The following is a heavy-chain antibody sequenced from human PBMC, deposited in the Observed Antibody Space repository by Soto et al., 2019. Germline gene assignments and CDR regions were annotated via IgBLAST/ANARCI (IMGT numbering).Heavy chain of an antibody. CDR2: ISGSGSSK. Sequence: GGSLRLSCAASGFTFSSYAMSWVRQAPGKGLEWVSAISGSGSSKYYADSVKGRFTISRDNSKNSLYLQMNSLRAEDTAVYYCARDQLYYNDISGRPLNAFDVWGQGTMVTVSS. CDR3: ARDQLYYNDISGRPLNAFDV. V-gene: IGHV3-23*01. D-gene: IGHD3-22*01. CDR1: GFTFSSYA. J-gene: IGHJ3*01.